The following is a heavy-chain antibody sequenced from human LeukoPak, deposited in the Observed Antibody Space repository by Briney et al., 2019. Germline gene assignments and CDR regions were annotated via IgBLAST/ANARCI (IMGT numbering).Heavy chain of an antibody. CDR3: ARGLLVGATAY. D-gene: IGHD1-26*01. Sequence: ASVKVSCKASGYTFTSYGISWVRQAPGQGLEWMGWINAYNGNTNYAQELQGRVTMTTDTSTSTAYMELSSLRSEDTAVYYCARGLLVGATAYWGQGTLSPSPQ. CDR2: INAYNGNT. V-gene: IGHV1-18*01. CDR1: GYTFTSYG. J-gene: IGHJ4*02.